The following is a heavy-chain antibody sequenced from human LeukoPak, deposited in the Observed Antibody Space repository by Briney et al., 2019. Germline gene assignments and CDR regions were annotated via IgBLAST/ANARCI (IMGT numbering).Heavy chain of an antibody. CDR1: GFTFSSYS. Sequence: GGSLRLSCAASGFTFSSYSMNWVRQAPGKGLEWVSLISGSGTSTKYADSVKGRFTISRDNSKNTLFLQMNSLRADDTAVYYCAKDQYDSSGPYDSWGQGTLVTVSS. V-gene: IGHV3-23*01. CDR3: AKDQYDSSGPYDS. CDR2: ISGSGTST. D-gene: IGHD3-22*01. J-gene: IGHJ4*02.